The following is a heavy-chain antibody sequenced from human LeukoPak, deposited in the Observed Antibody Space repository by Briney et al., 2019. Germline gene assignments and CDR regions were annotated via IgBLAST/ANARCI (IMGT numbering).Heavy chain of an antibody. Sequence: PSETLSLTCTVSGGSISSSSYYWGWLRQPPGTGREWVGSIYYSGSTYYNPSLKSRVTISVDTSKNQFSLKLSSVTAADTAVYYCARGPTYCSGGSCYFRFDYWGQGTLVTVSS. CDR2: IYYSGST. CDR3: ARGPTYCSGGSCYFRFDY. V-gene: IGHV4-39*01. D-gene: IGHD2-15*01. CDR1: GGSISSSSYY. J-gene: IGHJ4*02.